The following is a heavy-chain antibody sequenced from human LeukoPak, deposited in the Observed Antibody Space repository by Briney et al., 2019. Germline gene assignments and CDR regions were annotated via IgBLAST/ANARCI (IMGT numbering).Heavy chain of an antibody. CDR1: GGSISSYY. CDR2: IYYSGSA. CDR3: ARRPGSSGYDPWFDP. J-gene: IGHJ5*02. D-gene: IGHD3-22*01. Sequence: SETLSLTCTVSGGSISSYYWSWIRQPPGKGLEWIGYIYYSGSANYNPSLKSRVTISVDTSKNQFPLKLSSVTAADTAVYCCARRPGSSGYDPWFDPWGQGTLVTVSS. V-gene: IGHV4-59*01.